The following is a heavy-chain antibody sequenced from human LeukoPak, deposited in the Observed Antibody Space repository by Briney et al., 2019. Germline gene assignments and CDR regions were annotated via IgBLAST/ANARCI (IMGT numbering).Heavy chain of an antibody. CDR2: IIPIFGTA. CDR1: GGTFSSYA. Sequence: ASVKVSCKASGGTFSSYAISWVRQAPGQGLEWMGGIIPIFGTANYAQKFQGRATITADESTSTAYMELSSLRSEDTAVYYCARASRWGVRGAIRYWGQGTLVTVSS. CDR3: ARASRWGVRGAIRY. D-gene: IGHD3-10*01. J-gene: IGHJ4*02. V-gene: IGHV1-69*01.